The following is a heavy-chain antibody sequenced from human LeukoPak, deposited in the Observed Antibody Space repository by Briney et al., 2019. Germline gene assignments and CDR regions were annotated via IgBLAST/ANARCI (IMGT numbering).Heavy chain of an antibody. J-gene: IGHJ4*02. Sequence: ASVTVSFMASGYTFTSYGISWVRQAPGQGLEWMGWISAYNGNTNYAQKLQGRVTMTTDTSTSTAYMELRSLRSDDTAVYYCARVHETYYYDSSGYPPDDYWGQGTLVTVSS. CDR2: ISAYNGNT. CDR3: ARVHETYYYDSSGYPPDDY. V-gene: IGHV1-18*01. CDR1: GYTFTSYG. D-gene: IGHD3-22*01.